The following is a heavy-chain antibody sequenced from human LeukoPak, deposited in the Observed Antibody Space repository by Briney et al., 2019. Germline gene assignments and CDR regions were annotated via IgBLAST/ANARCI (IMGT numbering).Heavy chain of an antibody. CDR3: ARGPPRGKYYYMDV. CDR2: IGTASDT. V-gene: IGHV3-13*01. D-gene: IGHD1-1*01. Sequence: PGGSLRLSRAASGFTFSSFDMHWVRQPTGQGLEWVSTIGTASDTYYPGSVEGRFTLSRDNAENSLYLQMNSLTAGDTAVYYCARGPPRGKYYYMDVWGKGTTVTVSS. CDR1: GFTFSSFD. J-gene: IGHJ6*03.